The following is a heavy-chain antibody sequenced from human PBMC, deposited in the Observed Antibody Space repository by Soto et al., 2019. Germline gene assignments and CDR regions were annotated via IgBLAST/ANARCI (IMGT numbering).Heavy chain of an antibody. CDR1: GFTFSNYW. CDR3: ARGAYDYGDYEDAFDI. Sequence: EVQLVESGGGLVQPGGSLRLSCVVSGFTFSNYWMSWVRQAPGKVLEWVADIKQDGSEKYYVDAVKGRFTISRDNAKNLLYLQMNTLRSEDTAMYYCARGAYDYGDYEDAFDIWGQGTMVTVS. V-gene: IGHV3-7*01. J-gene: IGHJ3*02. CDR2: IKQDGSEK. D-gene: IGHD4-17*01.